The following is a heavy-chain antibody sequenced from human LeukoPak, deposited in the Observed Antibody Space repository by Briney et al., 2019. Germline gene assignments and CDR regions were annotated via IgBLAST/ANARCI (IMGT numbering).Heavy chain of an antibody. CDR1: GFTFSSYG. V-gene: IGHV3-33*01. CDR3: ARECYDSSGYFGY. J-gene: IGHJ4*02. CDR2: IWYDGSNK. Sequence: GRSLRLSCAASGFTFSSYGMHWVRQAPGKGLEWVAVIWYDGSNKYYADSVKGRFTISRDNSKNTLYLQMNSLRAEDTAVYYCARECYDSSGYFGYWGQGTLVTVSS. D-gene: IGHD3-22*01.